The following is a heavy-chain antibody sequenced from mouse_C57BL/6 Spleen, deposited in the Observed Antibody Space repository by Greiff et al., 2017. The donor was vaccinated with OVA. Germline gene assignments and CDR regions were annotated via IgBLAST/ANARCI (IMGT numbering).Heavy chain of an antibody. V-gene: IGHV1-26*01. J-gene: IGHJ2*01. D-gene: IGHD1-1*01. Sequence: EVQLQQSGPELVKPGASVKISCKASGYTFTDYYMNWVKQSHGKSLEWIGDINPKNGGTRYNQKFKGKATLTVDKSSSTAYMELRSLTSEDSAGYDCARWEDYGRDDWGQGTTLPVAS. CDR2: INPKNGGT. CDR1: GYTFTDYY. CDR3: ARWEDYGRDD.